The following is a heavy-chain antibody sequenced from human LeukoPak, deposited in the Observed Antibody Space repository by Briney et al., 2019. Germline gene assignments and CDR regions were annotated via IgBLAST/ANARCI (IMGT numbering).Heavy chain of an antibody. CDR3: AKVEHYYGSGSYNY. J-gene: IGHJ4*02. D-gene: IGHD3-10*01. Sequence: GGSLRLSCAASGFTFSSYGMSWVRQAPGKGLEWVSAISGSGGSTYYADSVKGRFTISRDNSKNTLYLQMNSLRAEDTAVYYCAKVEHYYGSGSYNYWGQGTLVTVSS. CDR1: GFTFSSYG. CDR2: ISGSGGST. V-gene: IGHV3-23*01.